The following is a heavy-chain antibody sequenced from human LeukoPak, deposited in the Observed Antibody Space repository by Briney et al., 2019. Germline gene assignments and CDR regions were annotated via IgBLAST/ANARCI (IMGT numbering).Heavy chain of an antibody. V-gene: IGHV5-51*01. Sequence: TGESLKISCKGSGYSFTSYWIGWVRQMPGKGLEWMGVIYPGDSDTRYSPSFQGQVTISADKSISTAYLQWSSLKASDTAMYYCARLFSRHAVYATLPLGWFDPWGQGTLVTVSS. J-gene: IGHJ5*02. CDR2: IYPGDSDT. D-gene: IGHD2-8*01. CDR1: GYSFTSYW. CDR3: ARLFSRHAVYATLPLGWFDP.